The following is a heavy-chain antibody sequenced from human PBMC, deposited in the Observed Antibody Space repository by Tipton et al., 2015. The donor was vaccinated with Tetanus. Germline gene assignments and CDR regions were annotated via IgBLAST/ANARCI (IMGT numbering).Heavy chain of an antibody. V-gene: IGHV3-21*04. CDR1: GFTFRNFN. Sequence: SLRLSCAASGFTFRNFNMNWVRQAPGQGLEWVSSISPISTYIFYGDSVKGRFTISRDNAKNSLHLQMDSLRAEDTAVYYCAREGCTRCRGDSRFDIWGQGTMVTVSS. J-gene: IGHJ3*02. CDR2: ISPISTYI. CDR3: AREGCTRCRGDSRFDI. D-gene: IGHD2-21*02.